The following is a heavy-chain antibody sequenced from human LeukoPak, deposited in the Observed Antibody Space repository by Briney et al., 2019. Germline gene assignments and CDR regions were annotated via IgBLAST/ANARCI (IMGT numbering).Heavy chain of an antibody. V-gene: IGHV3-30*02. D-gene: IGHD5-18*01. CDR1: GFTFSSYG. Sequence: GGSLRLSCAASGFTFSSYGMHWVRQAPGKGLEWVAFIRYDGSNKYYADSVKGRFTISRDNSKNTLYLQMNSLRAEDTAVYYSAKDKGYSYGVEGEYFDYCGQGTLVTASS. CDR3: AKDKGYSYGVEGEYFDY. CDR2: IRYDGSNK. J-gene: IGHJ4*02.